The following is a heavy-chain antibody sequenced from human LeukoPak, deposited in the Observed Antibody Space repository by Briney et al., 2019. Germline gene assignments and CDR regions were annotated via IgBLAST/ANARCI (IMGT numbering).Heavy chain of an antibody. CDR1: GFTFSSYW. J-gene: IGHJ4*02. Sequence: PGGSLRLSCAASGFTFSSYWMSWVRQAPGKGLEWVANIKQDGSEKYYVDSVKGRFTISRDNAKNSLYLQMNSLRAEDTAVYYCAREDYDILTGPIHLDYWGQGTLVTVSS. D-gene: IGHD3-9*01. CDR3: AREDYDILTGPIHLDY. V-gene: IGHV3-7*01. CDR2: IKQDGSEK.